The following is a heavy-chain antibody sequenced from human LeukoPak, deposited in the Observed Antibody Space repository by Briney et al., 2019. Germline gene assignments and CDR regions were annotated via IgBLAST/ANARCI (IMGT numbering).Heavy chain of an antibody. D-gene: IGHD7-27*01. J-gene: IGHJ4*02. Sequence: GGSLRLSCAASGFTFSDHYMSWIRQAPGKGLEWVSYISHTGSTIQYADSVRGRFTLSRDNARSSLYLQMNSLRAEDTAVCYCARGHWGLDSWGQGTLVSVS. CDR3: ARGHWGLDS. V-gene: IGHV3-11*04. CDR2: ISHTGSTI. CDR1: GFTFSDHY.